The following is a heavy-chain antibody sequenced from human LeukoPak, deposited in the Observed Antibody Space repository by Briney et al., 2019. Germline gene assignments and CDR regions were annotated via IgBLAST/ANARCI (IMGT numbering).Heavy chain of an antibody. J-gene: IGHJ6*03. CDR1: GGTFSSYA. CDR2: IVPIFGTA. Sequence: GSSVKVSCKASGGTFSSYAISWVRQAPGQGLEWMGGIVPIFGTANYAQKFQGRVTITADESTSTAYMELSSLRSEDTAVYYCARRVAAAGSTGLRYIDVWGKGTTVTVSS. V-gene: IGHV1-69*01. CDR3: ARRVAAAGSTGLRYIDV. D-gene: IGHD6-13*01.